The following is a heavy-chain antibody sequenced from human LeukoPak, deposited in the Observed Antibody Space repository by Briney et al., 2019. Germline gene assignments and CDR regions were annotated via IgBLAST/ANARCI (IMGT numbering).Heavy chain of an antibody. D-gene: IGHD1-7*01. V-gene: IGHV1-69*06. CDR2: IIPIFGTA. CDR3: GKDHIPLELPCDF. CDR1: GGTFSSYA. Sequence: ASVKVSCKASGGTFSSYAISWVRQAPGQGLEWMGGIIPIFGTANYAQKFQGRVTITADKSTSTAYMELSSLRSEDTAVYYCGKDHIPLELPCDFWGQGTLVTVSS. J-gene: IGHJ4*02.